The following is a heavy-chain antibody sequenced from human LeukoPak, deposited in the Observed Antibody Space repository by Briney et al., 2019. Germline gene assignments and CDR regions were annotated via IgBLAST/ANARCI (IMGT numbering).Heavy chain of an antibody. Sequence: SETLSLTCAVYGGSFSGYYWSWIRQPPGKGLEWIGEINHSGSTNYNPSLKSRVTISVDTSKNQFSLKLSSVTAADTAVYYCARQTTYGSGSLGWGQGTLVTVSS. CDR2: INHSGST. J-gene: IGHJ4*02. CDR3: ARQTTYGSGSLG. CDR1: GGSFSGYY. V-gene: IGHV4-34*01. D-gene: IGHD6-19*01.